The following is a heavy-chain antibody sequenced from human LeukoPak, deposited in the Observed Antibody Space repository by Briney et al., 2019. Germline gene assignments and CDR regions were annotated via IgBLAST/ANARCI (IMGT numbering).Heavy chain of an antibody. D-gene: IGHD3-10*01. CDR3: ARGRITMVRGARYGMDV. V-gene: IGHV4-34*01. CDR1: GGSFSGYY. CDR2: INHSGST. Sequence: SETLSLTCAVYGGSFSGYYWSWIRQPPGKGREWIGEINHSGSTNYNPSLKSRVTISVDTSKNQFSLKLSSVTAADTAVYYCARGRITMVRGARYGMDVWGKGTTVTVSS. J-gene: IGHJ6*04.